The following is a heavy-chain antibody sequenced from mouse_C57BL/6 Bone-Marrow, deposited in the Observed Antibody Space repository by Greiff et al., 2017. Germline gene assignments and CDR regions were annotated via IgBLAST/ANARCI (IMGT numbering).Heavy chain of an antibody. J-gene: IGHJ4*01. D-gene: IGHD2-2*01. CDR2: INPNNGGT. Sequence: EVQGVESGPELVKPGASVKMSCKASGYTFTDYNMHWVKQSHGKSLEWIGYINPNNGGTSYNQKFTGKATLTVDKSSSTAYMELRSLTSEDSAVYYCANDLLWLRRYYYAMDYWGQGTSVTVSS. V-gene: IGHV1-22*01. CDR3: ANDLLWLRRYYYAMDY. CDR1: GYTFTDYN.